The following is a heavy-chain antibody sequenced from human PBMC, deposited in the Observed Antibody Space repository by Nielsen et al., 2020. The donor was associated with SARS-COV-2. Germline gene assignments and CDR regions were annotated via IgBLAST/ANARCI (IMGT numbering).Heavy chain of an antibody. CDR3: ARESYYYDSSGSPPFDY. CDR2: INTNTGNP. Sequence: ASVKVPCKASGDTFPSNVMNWVRQAPGQGLEWMGWINTNTGNPTYAQGFTGRFVFSLDTSVSTAYLQISSLKTEDTAVYYCARESYYYDSSGSPPFDYWGQGTLVTVSS. CDR1: GDTFPSNV. V-gene: IGHV7-4-1*02. D-gene: IGHD3-22*01. J-gene: IGHJ4*02.